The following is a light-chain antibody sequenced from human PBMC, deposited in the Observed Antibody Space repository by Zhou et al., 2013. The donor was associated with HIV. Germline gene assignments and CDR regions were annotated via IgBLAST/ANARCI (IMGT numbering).Light chain of an antibody. Sequence: DIQMTQSPSSLSASVGDRVTITCRATQGISTYLAWYQQKPGEVPKLLIYAASTLQSGVPSRFSGSGSGTDFTLTISSLQSEDVATYYCQNYNSAPPWTFGQGTKVEI. J-gene: IGKJ1*01. V-gene: IGKV1-27*01. CDR2: AAS. CDR1: QGISTY. CDR3: QNYNSAPPWT.